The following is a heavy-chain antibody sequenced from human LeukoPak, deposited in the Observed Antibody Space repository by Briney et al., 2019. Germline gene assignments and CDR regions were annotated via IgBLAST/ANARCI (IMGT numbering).Heavy chain of an antibody. CDR2: IDWDDDK. D-gene: IGHD5-12*01. CDR3: ARMATGGYAYDY. J-gene: IGHJ4*02. Sequence: ESGPTLVKPTQTLTLTCTFSGFSLSTRGMCVSWIRQPPGKALEWLARIDWDDDKYSSTSLKTRLTISKDTSKNQVVLTMTNMDPVDTATYYCARMATGGYAYDYWGQGTLVTVSS. CDR1: GFSLSTRGMC. V-gene: IGHV2-70*11.